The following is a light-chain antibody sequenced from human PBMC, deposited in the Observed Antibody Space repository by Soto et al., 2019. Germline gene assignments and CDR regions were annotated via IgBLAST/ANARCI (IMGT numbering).Light chain of an antibody. J-gene: IGKJ2*01. CDR2: GAS. Sequence: EIVLTQSPATLSLSPGERATLSCRASQNVISDYLAWYQQRPGQAPRLLIYGASSRATGIPDRFSGSGSGTDFTLTISRLEPEDFAVYYCQPYGSSPLATFGQGTQLEIK. CDR3: QPYGSSPLAT. V-gene: IGKV3-20*01. CDR1: QNVISDY.